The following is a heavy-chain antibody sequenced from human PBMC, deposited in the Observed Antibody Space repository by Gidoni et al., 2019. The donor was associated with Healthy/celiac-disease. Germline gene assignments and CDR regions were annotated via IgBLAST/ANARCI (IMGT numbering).Heavy chain of an antibody. CDR3: ARGAPAAMEWFDP. CDR1: GYTFTGYY. V-gene: IGHV1-2*02. D-gene: IGHD2-2*01. CDR2: INPNSGGT. Sequence: QVQLVQSGAEVKKPGASVKVSCKASGYTFTGYYMHWVRQAPGQGLEWMGWINPNSGGTNYAKKFQGRVTMTRDTSISTAYMELSRLRSDDTAVYYCARGAPAAMEWFDPWGQGTLVTVSS. J-gene: IGHJ5*02.